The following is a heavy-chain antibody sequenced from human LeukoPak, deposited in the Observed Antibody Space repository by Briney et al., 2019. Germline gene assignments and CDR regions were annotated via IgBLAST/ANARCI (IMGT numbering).Heavy chain of an antibody. CDR1: GFTFSSYS. CDR2: ISSASTYI. D-gene: IGHD5-18*01. Sequence: GESLRLTCAASGFTFSSYSMNWVRQAPGKGLEWVSSISSASTYIYYADSVKGRFTISRDNAKNSLYLQMNSLRAEDTAMYYCARLVWDTTMADGDIDSWGQGTLLIVSS. V-gene: IGHV3-21*01. J-gene: IGHJ4*02. CDR3: ARLVWDTTMADGDIDS.